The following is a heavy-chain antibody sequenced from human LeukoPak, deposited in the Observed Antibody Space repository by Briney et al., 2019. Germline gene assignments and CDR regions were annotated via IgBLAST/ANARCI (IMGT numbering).Heavy chain of an antibody. D-gene: IGHD6-19*01. CDR3: ARERAVAGYYYYGMDV. CDR1: GFTVSSNY. Sequence: GGSLRLSCAASGFTVSSNYMNWVRQAPGKGLEWVSYISSSGSTIYYADSVKGRFTISRDNAKNSLYLQMNSLRAEDTAVYYCARERAVAGYYYYGMDVWGKGTTVTVSS. V-gene: IGHV3-48*03. J-gene: IGHJ6*04. CDR2: ISSSGSTI.